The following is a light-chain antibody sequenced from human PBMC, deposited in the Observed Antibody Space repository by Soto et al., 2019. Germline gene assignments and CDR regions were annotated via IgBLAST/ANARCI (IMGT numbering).Light chain of an antibody. CDR2: KAS. Sequence: DIQMTQSPSTLSASVGDRVTITCRASQSISSWLAWYQQKPGKAPNLLIYKASSLESGVPSRFSGSGSGTAFTLTINSLQPDDFATYYCQQYKSYPLTFGGGTKVQIK. V-gene: IGKV1-5*03. CDR3: QQYKSYPLT. CDR1: QSISSW. J-gene: IGKJ4*01.